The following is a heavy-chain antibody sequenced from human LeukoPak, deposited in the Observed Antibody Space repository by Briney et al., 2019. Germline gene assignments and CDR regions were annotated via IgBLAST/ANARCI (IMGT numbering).Heavy chain of an antibody. V-gene: IGHV4-59*01. CDR2: IYYSGST. CDR3: AREWTHYGDPSGYFDY. CDR1: GGSISSYY. D-gene: IGHD4-17*01. J-gene: IGHJ4*02. Sequence: SETLSLTCTVSGGSISSYYWSWIRQPPGKGLEWIGHIYYSGSTNYNPSLKSRVTISVDTSKNQFSLKLSSVTAADTAVYYCAREWTHYGDPSGYFDYWGQGTLVTVSS.